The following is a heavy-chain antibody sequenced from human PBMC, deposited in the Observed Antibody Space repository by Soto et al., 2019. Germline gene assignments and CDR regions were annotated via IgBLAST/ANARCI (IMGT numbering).Heavy chain of an antibody. Sequence: ETLSLTCTVSGGSISSYSWSWIRQPPGKGLEWKGYIYYSGSTNYNPSLKSRVTISVDTSKNQFSLKLSSVTAADTAVYYCARTWGSPNAYWGRRTLDPVSS. CDR3: ARTWGSPNAY. CDR2: IYYSGST. V-gene: IGHV4-59*01. J-gene: IGHJ4*02. D-gene: IGHD3-16*01. CDR1: GGSISSYS.